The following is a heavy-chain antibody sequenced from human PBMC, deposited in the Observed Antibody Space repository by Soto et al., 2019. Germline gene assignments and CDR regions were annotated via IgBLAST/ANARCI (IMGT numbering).Heavy chain of an antibody. V-gene: IGHV1-8*02. CDR2: MNPGSGNT. J-gene: IGHJ5*02. CDR1: GFSFTGYY. D-gene: IGHD3-10*01. CDR3: ARMASSGSLNWFDP. Sequence: ASVKVSCKASGFSFTGYYIHWLRQATGQGLEWMGWMNPGSGNTGYAHKFQGRVTMTRNISISTSYMELSRLGSDDTAIYYCARMASSGSLNWFDPWGQGTLVTVS.